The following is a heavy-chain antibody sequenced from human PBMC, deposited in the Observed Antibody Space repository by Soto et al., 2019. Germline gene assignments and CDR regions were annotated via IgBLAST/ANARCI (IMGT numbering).Heavy chain of an antibody. V-gene: IGHV1-69*06. CDR1: GGTFSSYA. CDR3: ARARPDIVQMVGETPGYYGMGV. Sequence: SVKVSCKASGGTFSSYAISWVRQAPGQGLEWMGGIIPIFGTANYAQKFQGRVTITADKSTSTAYMELSSLRSEDTAVYYCARARPDIVQMVGETPGYYGMGVWGPGTTVTVSS. D-gene: IGHD2-8*01. J-gene: IGHJ6*02. CDR2: IIPIFGTA.